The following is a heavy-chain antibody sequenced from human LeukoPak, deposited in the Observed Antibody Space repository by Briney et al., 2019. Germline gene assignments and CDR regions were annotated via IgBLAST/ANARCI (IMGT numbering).Heavy chain of an antibody. CDR1: GFTFSSYW. J-gene: IGHJ6*03. V-gene: IGHV3-7*01. CDR2: IKQDGSEK. D-gene: IGHD2-15*01. CDR3: ARDQYCSGGSCYYYYYMDV. Sequence: GGSLRLSCAASGFTFSSYWMSWVRQAPGKGLEWVANIKQDGSEKYYVDSVKGRFTISRDNAKNSLYLQMNSLRAEDTAVYYCARDQYCSGGSCYYYYYMDVWGKGTTVTVSS.